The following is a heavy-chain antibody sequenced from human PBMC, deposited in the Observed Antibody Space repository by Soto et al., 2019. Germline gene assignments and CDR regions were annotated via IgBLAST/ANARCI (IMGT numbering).Heavy chain of an antibody. D-gene: IGHD3-10*01. Sequence: PSETLSLTCAVYGGSFSGYYWSWIRQPPGKGLEWIGEINHSGSTNYNPSLTSRVTISVDTSKNQFSLKLSSVTAADTAVYYCARFNSGSYRVYYYYCGMDVWGQGTTVT. CDR3: ARFNSGSYRVYYYYCGMDV. J-gene: IGHJ6*01. CDR1: GGSFSGYY. V-gene: IGHV4-34*01. CDR2: INHSGST.